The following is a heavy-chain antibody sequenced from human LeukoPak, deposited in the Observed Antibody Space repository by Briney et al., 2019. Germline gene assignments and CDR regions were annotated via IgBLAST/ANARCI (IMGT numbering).Heavy chain of an antibody. CDR2: IKEDGSET. V-gene: IGHV3-7*01. CDR3: ARAGEGYAHAFDI. J-gene: IGHJ3*02. Sequence: PGGSLRLSCAASGFSFTNYWMSWVRQAPGKGLEWVAYIKEDGSETKYVDSVKGRFTISRDNAKKSLYLHMNNVRAEDTAVYFCARAGEGYAHAFDIWGQGTMVTVSS. D-gene: IGHD5-12*01. CDR1: GFSFTNYW.